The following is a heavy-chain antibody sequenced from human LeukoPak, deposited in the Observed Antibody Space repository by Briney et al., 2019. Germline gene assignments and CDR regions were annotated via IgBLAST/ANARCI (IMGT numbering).Heavy chain of an antibody. Sequence: GGSLRLSCTASGFPFSNYWMSWVRQAPGKGLGWVANIKQDGDEKDYVDSVKGRFTISRDNAENSLYLQMNSLRAGDTAVYYCARKRYYYENVKGWIDSWGQGILVTVSS. J-gene: IGHJ5*01. CDR3: ARKRYYYENVKGWIDS. CDR1: GFPFSNYW. V-gene: IGHV3-7*03. D-gene: IGHD3-22*01. CDR2: IKQDGDEK.